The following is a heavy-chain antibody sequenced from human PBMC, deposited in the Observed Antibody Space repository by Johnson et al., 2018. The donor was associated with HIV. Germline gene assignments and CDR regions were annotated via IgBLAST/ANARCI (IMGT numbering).Heavy chain of an antibody. J-gene: IGHJ3*02. Sequence: QVQLVESGGGVVQPGRSLRLSCAASGFTFSSYAMHWVRQAPGKGLEWVAVMSYDGSSKYYADSVKGRFTISRDNSKNTLYLQMNSLRAEDTAVYYCAKDERAAAGTRGLDAFDIWGQGTMVTVSS. V-gene: IGHV3-30*04. D-gene: IGHD6-13*01. CDR3: AKDERAAAGTRGLDAFDI. CDR1: GFTFSSYA. CDR2: MSYDGSSK.